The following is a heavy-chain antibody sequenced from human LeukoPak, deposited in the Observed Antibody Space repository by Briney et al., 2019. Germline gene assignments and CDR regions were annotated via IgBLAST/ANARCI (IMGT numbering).Heavy chain of an antibody. Sequence: PGGSLRLSCAASGFTFSTYAMTWVRQAPGKGLEWVSAISASGGTTYYADSVKGRFTISRDNSKNTLYLQMNSLRAEDTALYYCARKDDSSGYIYYYYYCGMDVWGQGTTVTVSS. CDR3: ARKDDSSGYIYYYYYCGMDV. V-gene: IGHV3-23*01. CDR2: ISASGGTT. CDR1: GFTFSTYA. D-gene: IGHD3-22*01. J-gene: IGHJ6*02.